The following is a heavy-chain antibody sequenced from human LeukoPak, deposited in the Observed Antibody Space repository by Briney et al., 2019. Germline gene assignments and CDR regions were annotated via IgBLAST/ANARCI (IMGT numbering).Heavy chain of an antibody. CDR1: GFTFSSYA. Sequence: GGSLRLSCAASGFTFSSYAVHWVRQAPGKGLGWVAGLSSDGTNKYYADSVKGRFTISRDNSKNTLYLQMNSLRAEDTAVYYCAPSRQQQLVLGEGYWGQGTLVTVSS. D-gene: IGHD6-13*01. CDR2: LSSDGTNK. CDR3: APSRQQQLVLGEGY. J-gene: IGHJ4*02. V-gene: IGHV3-30-3*01.